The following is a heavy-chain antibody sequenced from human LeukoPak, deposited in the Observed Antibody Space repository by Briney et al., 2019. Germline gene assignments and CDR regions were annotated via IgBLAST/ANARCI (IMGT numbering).Heavy chain of an antibody. Sequence: GESLKISCKGSGYSFTSYWIGWVRQMPGKGLEWMGIIYPGDSDTRYSPSFQGHVTISADKSISTAYLQWSSLKASDTAMYYCARQGAVTAPLNWYFDLWGRGTLVTVSS. D-gene: IGHD4-17*01. CDR2: IYPGDSDT. J-gene: IGHJ2*01. CDR1: GYSFTSYW. CDR3: ARQGAVTAPLNWYFDL. V-gene: IGHV5-51*01.